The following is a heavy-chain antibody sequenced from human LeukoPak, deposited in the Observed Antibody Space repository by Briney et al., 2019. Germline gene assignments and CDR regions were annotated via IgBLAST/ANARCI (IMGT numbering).Heavy chain of an antibody. CDR1: GGSVSSGSYY. CDR2: IYYSGST. Sequence: SETLSLTCTVSGGSVSSGSYYWSWIRQPPGKGLEWIGYIYYSGSTNYNPSLKSRVTISVDTSKNQFSLKLSSVTAADTAVYYCARAAYSGSYHSDYWGQGTLVTVSS. V-gene: IGHV4-61*01. J-gene: IGHJ4*02. D-gene: IGHD1-26*01. CDR3: ARAAYSGSYHSDY.